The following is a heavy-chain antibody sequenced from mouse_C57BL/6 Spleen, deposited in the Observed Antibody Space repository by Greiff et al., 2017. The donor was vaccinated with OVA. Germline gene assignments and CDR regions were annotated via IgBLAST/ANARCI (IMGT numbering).Heavy chain of an antibody. CDR1: GFSLTSYG. Sequence: QVQLKESGPGLVAPSQSLSITCTVSGFSLTSYGVHWVRQPPGKGLEWLVVIWRDGSTTNNSALNSRLSTRTDNSNSQVFLKMNSLQTDDTAMYYCARHGGPDYYGSSLLPFDVWGTGTTVTVSS. V-gene: IGHV2-6-1*01. CDR3: ARHGGPDYYGSSLLPFDV. CDR2: IWRDGST. J-gene: IGHJ1*03. D-gene: IGHD1-1*01.